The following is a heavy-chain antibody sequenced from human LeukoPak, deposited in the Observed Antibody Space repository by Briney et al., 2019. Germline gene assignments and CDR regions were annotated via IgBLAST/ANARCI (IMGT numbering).Heavy chain of an antibody. Sequence: SETLSLTCSVSGGSISSYYWNWIRQPPGKGLEWVGYIHYSGSTNYNPSLNSRVTISIGMTQNQSSLNLTSVTAADTAVDYCARDFVGLKSYGMDVWGQGTTVTVSS. V-gene: IGHV4-59*01. CDR3: ARDFVGLKSYGMDV. D-gene: IGHD3-3*01. J-gene: IGHJ6*02. CDR2: IHYSGST. CDR1: GGSISSYY.